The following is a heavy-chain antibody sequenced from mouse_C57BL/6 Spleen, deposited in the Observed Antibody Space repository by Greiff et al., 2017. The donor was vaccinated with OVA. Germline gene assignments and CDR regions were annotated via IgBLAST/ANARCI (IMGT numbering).Heavy chain of an antibody. Sequence: QVQLQQSGAELVMPGASVKLSCKASGYTFTSYWMHWVKQRPGQGLEWIGEIDPSDSYTNYNQKFKGKSTLTVDKSSSTAYMQLSSLTSEDSAVYYCASYGSSGYYFDYWGQGTTLTVSS. CDR3: ASYGSSGYYFDY. V-gene: IGHV1-69*01. CDR2: IDPSDSYT. CDR1: GYTFTSYW. J-gene: IGHJ2*01. D-gene: IGHD1-1*01.